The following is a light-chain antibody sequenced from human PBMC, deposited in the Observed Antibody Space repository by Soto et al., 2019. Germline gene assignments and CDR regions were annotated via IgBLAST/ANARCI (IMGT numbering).Light chain of an antibody. V-gene: IGKV3-15*01. CDR3: QQYNDWPPKQYT. CDR1: QSVSSN. CDR2: GAS. Sequence: EIVMTQSPATLSVSPGERATLSCRASQSVSSNLAWYQQKPGQTPRLLIYGASTTATGIPARFSGSGSETEFTLTIGSLQSEDFSVYYGQQYNDWPPKQYTFGQGTKLEIK. J-gene: IGKJ2*01.